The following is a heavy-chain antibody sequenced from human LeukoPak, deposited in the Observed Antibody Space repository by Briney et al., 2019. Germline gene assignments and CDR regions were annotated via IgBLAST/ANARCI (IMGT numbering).Heavy chain of an antibody. J-gene: IGHJ5*02. Sequence: GETFYAQKFQGRVTVTEDTSTDTAYMELSSLRSEDTAVYYCATGNVVPAARSRGNNWFDPWGQGTLVTVSS. D-gene: IGHD2-2*01. CDR3: ATGNVVPAARSRGNNWFDP. V-gene: IGHV1-24*01. CDR2: GET.